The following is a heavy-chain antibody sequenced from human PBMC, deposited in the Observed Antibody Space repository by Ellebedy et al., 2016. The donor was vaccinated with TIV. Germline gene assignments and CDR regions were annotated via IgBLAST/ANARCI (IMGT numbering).Heavy chain of an antibody. CDR3: ARFCGGDCRTNDS. D-gene: IGHD2-21*02. CDR2: IYYSGST. CDR1: GGSIRSYY. V-gene: IGHV4-30-4*01. Sequence: MPSETLSLTCTVSGGSIRSYYWSWIRQPPGKGLEWLGYIYYSGSTYYNPSLESRITISVDTSKNQFSLQLSSVTAADTAVYYCARFCGGDCRTNDSWGQGTLVTVSS. J-gene: IGHJ4*02.